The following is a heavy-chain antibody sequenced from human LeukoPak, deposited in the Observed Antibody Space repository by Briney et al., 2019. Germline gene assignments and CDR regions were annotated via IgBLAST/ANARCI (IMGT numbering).Heavy chain of an antibody. D-gene: IGHD2-2*02. Sequence: ASVKVSCKASGYTFTSYGISWVRRAPGQGLEWMGWISAYNGNTNYAQKLQGRVTMTTDTSTSTAYMELRSLRSDDTAVYYCARAQYCSSTSCYTSEYFQHWGQGTLVTVSS. CDR1: GYTFTSYG. V-gene: IGHV1-18*01. J-gene: IGHJ1*01. CDR3: ARAQYCSSTSCYTSEYFQH. CDR2: ISAYNGNT.